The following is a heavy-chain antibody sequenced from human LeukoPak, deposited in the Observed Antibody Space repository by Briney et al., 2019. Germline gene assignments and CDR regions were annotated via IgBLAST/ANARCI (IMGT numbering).Heavy chain of an antibody. Sequence: PSETLSLTCTVSGGSISSYYWSWIRQPPGKGLEWIGYIYCSGSTNYNPSLKSRVTISVDKSKNQFSLKLSSVTAADTAVYYCARLSKPGYSSSAVDYWGQGTLVTVSS. J-gene: IGHJ4*02. CDR3: ARLSKPGYSSSAVDY. V-gene: IGHV4-59*12. CDR2: IYCSGST. CDR1: GGSISSYY. D-gene: IGHD6-13*01.